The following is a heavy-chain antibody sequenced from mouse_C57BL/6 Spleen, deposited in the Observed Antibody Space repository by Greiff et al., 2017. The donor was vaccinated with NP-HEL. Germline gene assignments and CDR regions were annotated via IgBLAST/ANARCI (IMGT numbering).Heavy chain of an antibody. V-gene: IGHV2-9-1*01. CDR2: IWTGGGT. CDR1: GFSLTSYA. Sequence: VQLQQSGPGLVAPSQSLSITCTVSGFSLTSYAISWVRQPPGKGLAWLGVIWTGGGTNYNSALKSRLSISKDNSKSQVFLKMNSLQTDDTARYYCARNPITTVVDYYAMDYWGQGTSVTVSS. D-gene: IGHD1-1*01. CDR3: ARNPITTVVDYYAMDY. J-gene: IGHJ4*01.